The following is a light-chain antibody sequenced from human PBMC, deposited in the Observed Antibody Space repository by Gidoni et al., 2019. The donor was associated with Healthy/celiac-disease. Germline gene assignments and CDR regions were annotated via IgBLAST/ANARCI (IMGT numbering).Light chain of an antibody. Sequence: EIVLTQSPGTLSLSPGERATLSCRASQSVSSIYLAWYQQKPGQAPRLLSYGASSRATGIPDRFSGSGSGTDFTLTISRLESEDFAVYYCQQYRTFGQGPKVEIK. CDR2: GAS. CDR3: QQYRT. J-gene: IGKJ1*01. V-gene: IGKV3-20*01. CDR1: QSVSSIY.